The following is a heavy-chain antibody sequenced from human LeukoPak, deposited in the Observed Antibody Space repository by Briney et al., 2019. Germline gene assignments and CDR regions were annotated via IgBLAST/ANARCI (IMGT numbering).Heavy chain of an antibody. V-gene: IGHV1-2*02. CDR3: ASRVPLQRPYYYDSRGHETAFDI. CDR2: INPNSGGT. J-gene: IGHJ3*02. CDR1: GYTFTCYY. D-gene: IGHD3-22*01. Sequence: ASVKVSCKASGYTFTCYYMHWVRQAPGQGLEWMGWINPNSGGTNYAQKFQGRVTMTRDTSISTAYMELSRLRSDDTAVYYCASRVPLQRPYYYDSRGHETAFDIWGQGTMVTV.